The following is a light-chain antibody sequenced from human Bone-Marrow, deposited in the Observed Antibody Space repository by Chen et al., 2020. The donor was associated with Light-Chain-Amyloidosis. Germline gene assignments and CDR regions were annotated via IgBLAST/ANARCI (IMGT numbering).Light chain of an antibody. V-gene: IGLV3-25*03. Sequence: SYELTQPPSVSVSPGQTARITCSGDDLPTKYAYWYQQKPGQAPVLVIHRDTERPSGISERFSGSSSGTTATLTISGVQAEDEAHYHCQSADSSGTYEVIVGGGTKLTVL. CDR1: DLPTKY. J-gene: IGLJ2*01. CDR3: QSADSSGTYEVI. CDR2: RDT.